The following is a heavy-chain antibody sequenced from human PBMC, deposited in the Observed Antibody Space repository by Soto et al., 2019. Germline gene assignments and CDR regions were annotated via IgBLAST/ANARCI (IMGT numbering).Heavy chain of an antibody. Sequence: NPAGNLSLTCRVSGGSISSSGYYWGWIRQPPGKGLEWIGSIYSTGNTYYNPSLKSRVSISIDTSKNQFSLKLSSVTAADTAVYYCARLGTVTSGQFVGYWGQGTLVTVYS. CDR3: ARLGTVTSGQFVGY. CDR2: IYSTGNT. J-gene: IGHJ4*02. CDR1: GGSISSSGYY. V-gene: IGHV4-39*01. D-gene: IGHD4-17*01.